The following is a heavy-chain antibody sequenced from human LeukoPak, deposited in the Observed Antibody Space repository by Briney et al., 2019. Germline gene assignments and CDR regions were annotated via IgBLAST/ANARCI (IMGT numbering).Heavy chain of an antibody. Sequence: SETLSLTCTVSGDSIRSYYWSWIRQPPGKGLEWMGYMSYSGGTNYNPSVKSRLTISVDTSKNQFSLKLTSVTAADTAIYYCARGAAGTDHWGQGTLVTVSS. V-gene: IGHV4-59*01. CDR1: GDSIRSYY. D-gene: IGHD6-13*01. CDR3: ARGAAGTDH. J-gene: IGHJ4*02. CDR2: MSYSGGT.